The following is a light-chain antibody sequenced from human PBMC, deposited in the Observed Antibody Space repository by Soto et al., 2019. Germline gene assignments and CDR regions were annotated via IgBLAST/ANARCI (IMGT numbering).Light chain of an antibody. V-gene: IGLV2-14*03. CDR3: SSYSTSSTLIL. Sequence: QSALTQPASVSGSPGQTVIISCTGTSSDIGGSNSVSWYQQHPGRAPKLILFDVNTRPSKIPDRFSGSKSDNTAFLTISGLQSDDEADYYCSSYSTSSTLILFGGRTKVTVL. CDR1: SSDIGGSNS. CDR2: DVN. J-gene: IGLJ2*01.